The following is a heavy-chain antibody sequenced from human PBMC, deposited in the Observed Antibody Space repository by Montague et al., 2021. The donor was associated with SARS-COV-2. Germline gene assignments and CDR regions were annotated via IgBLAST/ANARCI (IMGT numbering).Heavy chain of an antibody. CDR2: IHTSGST. D-gene: IGHD2-21*02. CDR3: ASSHCGGDCY. Sequence: TLSLTCTVSGGSISCGSYFWTWIRQPAGKGLEWIGRIHTSGSTNYNPSLKSRVAMSIDTSKDQFSLELSSVTAADTAVYYCASSHCGGDCYSGQGTLVTVSS. J-gene: IGHJ4*02. CDR1: GGSISCGSYF. V-gene: IGHV4-61*02.